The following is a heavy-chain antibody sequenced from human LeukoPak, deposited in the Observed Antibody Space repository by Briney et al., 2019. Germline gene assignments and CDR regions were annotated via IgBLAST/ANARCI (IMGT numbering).Heavy chain of an antibody. CDR3: ARDRIEYSSSPPRLYYYYYMDV. Sequence: SETLSLTCAVYGGSFSGYYWSWIRQPPGKGLEWIGEINHSGGTNYNPSLKSRVTISVDTSKNQFSLKLSSVTAADTAVYYCARDRIEYSSSPPRLYYYYYMDVWGKGTTVTVSS. CDR2: INHSGGT. CDR1: GGSFSGYY. V-gene: IGHV4-34*01. J-gene: IGHJ6*03. D-gene: IGHD6-6*01.